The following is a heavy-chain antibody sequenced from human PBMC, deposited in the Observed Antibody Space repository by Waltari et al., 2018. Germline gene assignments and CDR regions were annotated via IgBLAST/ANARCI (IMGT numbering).Heavy chain of an antibody. J-gene: IGHJ4*02. CDR3: ARFDFRTGSYY. CDR1: GFTVSTNY. D-gene: IGHD3-3*01. CDR2: IYSGGST. Sequence: EVQLVESGGGLIQLGGSLRLSCAVSGFTVSTNYMSWVRQAPGKGLEWVSVIYSGGSTYYADSVKGRFTISRDSSENTVYLQMSSLRAEDTALYYCARFDFRTGSYYWGQGTLVTVSS. V-gene: IGHV3-53*01.